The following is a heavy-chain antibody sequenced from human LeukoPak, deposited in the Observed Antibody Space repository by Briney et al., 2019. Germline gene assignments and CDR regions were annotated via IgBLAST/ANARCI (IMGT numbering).Heavy chain of an antibody. V-gene: IGHV3-33*01. CDR2: IWYDGSYE. J-gene: IGHJ5*01. CDR3: ARDGSGLAVRGWFDF. CDR1: GFTFNKYG. D-gene: IGHD3-10*01. Sequence: GGSLRLSGVASGFTFNKYGVHWVPQAPGKGLEGVAVIWYDGSYEYFADSVKGRLASSRDNDKNTVTLQMNSLRVEDTAVYYCARDGSGLAVRGWFDFWGQGTLVTVSS.